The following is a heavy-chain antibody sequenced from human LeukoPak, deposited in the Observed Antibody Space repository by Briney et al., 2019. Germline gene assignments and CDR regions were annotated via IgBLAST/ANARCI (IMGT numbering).Heavy chain of an antibody. CDR1: GGSISGYY. CDR3: ARYFDWPWAFDI. Sequence: PSETLSLTCTVSGGSISGYYWSWIRQPPGKGLERIGYINYSGSTNYNPSLKSRVTISLDTSKSQFSLKLTSVTAADTAVFYCARYFDWPWAFDIWGLGTMVTVSS. V-gene: IGHV4-59*01. D-gene: IGHD3-9*01. J-gene: IGHJ3*02. CDR2: INYSGST.